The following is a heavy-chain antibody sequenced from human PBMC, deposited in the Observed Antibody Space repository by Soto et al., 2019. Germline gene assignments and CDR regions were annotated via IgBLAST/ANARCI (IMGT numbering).Heavy chain of an antibody. Sequence: SETLSLTCTVSGGSISSYYWSWIRQPPGKGLEWIGYIYYSGSTNYNPSLKSRVTISVDTSKNQFSLKLSSVTAADTAVYYCARGIAAAGTLYYYYYYYMAVWGQGTTVTVSS. J-gene: IGHJ6*03. CDR2: IYYSGST. D-gene: IGHD6-13*01. CDR1: GGSISSYY. CDR3: ARGIAAAGTLYYYYYYYMAV. V-gene: IGHV4-59*01.